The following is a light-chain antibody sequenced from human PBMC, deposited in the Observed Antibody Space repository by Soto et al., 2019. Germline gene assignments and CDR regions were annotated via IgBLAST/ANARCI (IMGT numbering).Light chain of an antibody. V-gene: IGKV3-11*01. J-gene: IGKJ4*01. CDR2: DAS. CDR3: QQRSNWPLT. CDR1: QRVSNL. Sequence: EIVVTQSPATLSLSPGERATLSCRASQRVSNLLAWYQQKSGQPPRLLVSDASKRATGVPARFSGSGSGTDFTLIISSLEPEDFAIYYCQQRSNWPLTFGAGTKVEIK.